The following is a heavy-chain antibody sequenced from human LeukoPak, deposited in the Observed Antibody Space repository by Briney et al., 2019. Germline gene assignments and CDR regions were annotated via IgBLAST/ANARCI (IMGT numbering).Heavy chain of an antibody. CDR3: ARGPTISETGYFDY. Sequence: SETLSLICAVYGGSFSAYYWSWIRQSPGKGLEWIAEINHRGDTNYNPSVKSRVSISVDTSKNQFSLKVTSLTAADTAVYYCARGPTISETGYFDYWGQGTLVTVSS. D-gene: IGHD1-1*01. V-gene: IGHV4-34*01. CDR2: INHRGDT. J-gene: IGHJ4*03. CDR1: GGSFSAYY.